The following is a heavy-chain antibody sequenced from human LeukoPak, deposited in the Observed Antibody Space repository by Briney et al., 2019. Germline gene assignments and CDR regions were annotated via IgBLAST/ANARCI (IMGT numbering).Heavy chain of an antibody. D-gene: IGHD5-24*01. V-gene: IGHV3-33*01. CDR2: IWYDGSNK. Sequence: PGRSLRLSSAASVFTFSSYGMQWVRQAPGKGLERVAVIWYDGSNKYYADSVKGRFTISRDNSKNTLYLQMNSLRAEDTAVYYCAGGEMATMALDYWSQGTLVTVSS. J-gene: IGHJ4*02. CDR1: VFTFSSYG. CDR3: AGGEMATMALDY.